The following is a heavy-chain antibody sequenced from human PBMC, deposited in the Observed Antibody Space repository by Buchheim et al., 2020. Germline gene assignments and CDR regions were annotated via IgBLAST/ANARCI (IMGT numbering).Heavy chain of an antibody. CDR1: GFTFSSYG. J-gene: IGHJ4*02. CDR3: AKDRRYSSYFDY. D-gene: IGHD5-18*01. CDR2: ISYDGSNK. V-gene: IGHV3-30*18. Sequence: QVQLVESGGGVVQPGRSLRLSCAASGFTFSSYGMHWVRQAPGKGLEWVAVISYDGSNKYYGESVTGRFTIYSDNSKNTLYLQMNSLRAEDTAVYYCAKDRRYSSYFDYWGQGTL.